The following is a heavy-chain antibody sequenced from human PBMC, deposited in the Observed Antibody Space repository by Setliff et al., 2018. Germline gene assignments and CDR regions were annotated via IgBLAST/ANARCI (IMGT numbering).Heavy chain of an antibody. CDR3: GLWTGYRGYYYYMDV. CDR2: LHFSGKT. J-gene: IGHJ6*03. V-gene: IGHV4-59*04. CDR1: GGSY. D-gene: IGHD3-3*01. Sequence: KTSETLSLTCAVSGGSYWGWIRQSPGKGLEWIGGLHFSGKTYYYNPSLKSRVTMSVDTSEKQFTLNLSSMTAADTAVYYCGLWTGYRGYYYYMDVWGKGTTVTV.